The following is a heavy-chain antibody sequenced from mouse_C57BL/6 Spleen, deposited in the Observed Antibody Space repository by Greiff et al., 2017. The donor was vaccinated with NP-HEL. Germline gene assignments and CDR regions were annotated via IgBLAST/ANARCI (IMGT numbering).Heavy chain of an antibody. D-gene: IGHD1-1*01. Sequence: QVQLKQSGAELVRPGASVTLSCKASGYTFTDYEMHWVKQTPVHGLEWIGAIDPETGGTAYNQKFKGKAILTADKSSSTAYMELRSLTSEDSAVYYCTRGYGSRYPLYYYAMDYWGQGTSVTVSS. J-gene: IGHJ4*01. CDR3: TRGYGSRYPLYYYAMDY. CDR1: GYTFTDYE. CDR2: IDPETGGT. V-gene: IGHV1-15*01.